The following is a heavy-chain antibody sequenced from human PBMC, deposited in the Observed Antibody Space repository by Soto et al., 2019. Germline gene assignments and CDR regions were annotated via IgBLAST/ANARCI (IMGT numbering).Heavy chain of an antibody. V-gene: IGHV3-23*01. D-gene: IGHD5-18*01. CDR1: GFTFSNYA. J-gene: IGHJ4*02. Sequence: GGSLRLSCAASGFTFSNYAVSWVRQSPGRGLEWVASISDRGGSTKYADSVNGRFTISRDNSRNTLFLQMDTLRAEDTAVYYCARLPYSYVSLYFFDFWGQGTLVTVSS. CDR2: ISDRGGST. CDR3: ARLPYSYVSLYFFDF.